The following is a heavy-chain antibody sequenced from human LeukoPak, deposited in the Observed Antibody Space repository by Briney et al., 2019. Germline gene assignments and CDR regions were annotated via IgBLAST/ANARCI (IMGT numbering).Heavy chain of an antibody. CDR3: VRESDVWSGPGIGRPLDV. CDR1: GFIFRDYT. D-gene: IGHD3-3*01. CDR2: IRSSGDDI. J-gene: IGHJ6*04. V-gene: IGHV3-21*05. Sequence: GGSLRLSCAASGFIFRDYTMTWVRQAPGKGLEWVSHIRSSGDDIRYADSVKGRFTISRDNAKNSVSLQMDGLRAGDTAVYHCVRESDVWSGPGIGRPLDVWGKGTTVTVSS.